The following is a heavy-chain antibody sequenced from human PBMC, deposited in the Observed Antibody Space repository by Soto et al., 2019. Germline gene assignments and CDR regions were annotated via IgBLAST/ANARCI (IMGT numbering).Heavy chain of an antibody. Sequence: QVHLVQSSAEVKKPGSSVKVSCKASGGTFTSIAFSWVRQAPGQGLGWMGGIIPVLGTPNYAQKVQARVTITADASTTTVHMELSSLRSDDTAVYYCASSAGLDHLLNYYGLNVWGQGTTVTV. D-gene: IGHD6-13*01. V-gene: IGHV1-69*01. J-gene: IGHJ6*02. CDR2: IIPVLGTP. CDR3: ASSAGLDHLLNYYGLNV. CDR1: GGTFTSIA.